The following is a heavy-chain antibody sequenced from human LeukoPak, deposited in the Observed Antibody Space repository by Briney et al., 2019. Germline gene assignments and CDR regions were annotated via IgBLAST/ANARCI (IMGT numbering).Heavy chain of an antibody. CDR2: VNESGGT. CDR1: IDSFSNYH. Sequence: SETLSLTCAVYIDSFSNYHWNWIRQTPAKGMEWIGEVNESGGTNYNPSLKSRVTISVDTSKNQFSLKLSSVTAADTAVYYCARLRGTGIAAAGYYYYYYMDVWGKGTTVTISS. V-gene: IGHV4-34*01. J-gene: IGHJ6*03. CDR3: ARLRGTGIAAAGYYYYYYMDV. D-gene: IGHD6-13*01.